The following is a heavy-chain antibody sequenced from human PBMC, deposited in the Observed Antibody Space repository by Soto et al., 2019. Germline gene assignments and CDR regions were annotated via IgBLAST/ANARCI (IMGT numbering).Heavy chain of an antibody. CDR1: GGSISSSSYY. Sequence: QLQLQESGQGLVKPSETPSLTCTVAGGSISSSSYYWGLLCQPPWQGLEWSGSIYYSGSAYYNPSLKRRVTISVDTSKNQLSLKLSSVTAADTAVYYGARQRVGATGWFDPWGQGTLVTVSS. CDR2: IYYSGSA. D-gene: IGHD1-26*01. J-gene: IGHJ5*02. CDR3: ARQRVGATGWFDP. V-gene: IGHV4-39*01.